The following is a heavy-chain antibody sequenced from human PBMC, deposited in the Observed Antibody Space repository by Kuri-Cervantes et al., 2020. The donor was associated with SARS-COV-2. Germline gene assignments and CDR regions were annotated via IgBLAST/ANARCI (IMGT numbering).Heavy chain of an antibody. Sequence: GGSLRLSCAASGFTFSSYAMHWVRQAPGKGLEWVAVISYDGSNKYYADSVEGRFTISRDDSENTVTLQMSGLRPEDTAIYYCAKDSEAKISSWSPYFNWFDPWGQGTLVTVSS. V-gene: IGHV3-30-3*01. CDR2: ISYDGSNK. CDR1: GFTFSSYA. D-gene: IGHD2-2*01. CDR3: AKDSEAKISSWSPYFNWFDP. J-gene: IGHJ5*02.